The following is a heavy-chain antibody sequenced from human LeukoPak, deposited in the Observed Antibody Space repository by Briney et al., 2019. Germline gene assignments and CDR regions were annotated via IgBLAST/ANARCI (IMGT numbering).Heavy chain of an antibody. CDR1: GLTVSNHW. Sequence: PGGSLGLSCVASGLTVSNHWMSWVRQAPGKGLEWVANIREERGQEYYVDSVKGRFTISKNSAKNSLYLQMNTLRVEDTAMYYCASLDTAKQPLANHWGQGTLVTVSS. CDR2: IREERGQE. CDR3: ASLDTAKQPLANH. V-gene: IGHV3-7*03. J-gene: IGHJ5*02. D-gene: IGHD5-18*01.